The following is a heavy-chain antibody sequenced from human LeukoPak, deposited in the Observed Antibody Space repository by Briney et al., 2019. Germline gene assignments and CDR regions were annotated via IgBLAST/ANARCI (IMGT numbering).Heavy chain of an antibody. CDR2: IYSGGST. J-gene: IGHJ4*02. CDR3: VAYYDILTGYKY. D-gene: IGHD3-9*01. CDR1: GFTVSSNY. V-gene: IGHV3-66*01. Sequence: GGSLRLSCAASGFTVSSNYMSWVRQAPGKGLEWVSVIYSGGSTYYADSVKGRFTISRDNSKNTLYLQMNSLRAEDTAVYYCVAYYDILTGYKYWGQGTLVTVSS.